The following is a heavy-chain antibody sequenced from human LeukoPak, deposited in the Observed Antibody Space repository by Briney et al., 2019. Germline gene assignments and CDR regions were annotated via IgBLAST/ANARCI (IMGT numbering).Heavy chain of an antibody. D-gene: IGHD3-9*01. Sequence: GGSLRLSCAGSDFSFITYAMSWVRQAPGKGLEWVSTITGRGDATYYADSVKGRFTISRDNAKNSLYLQMNSLRAEDTAVYYCARDDILTGSRGTFYYYMDVWGKGTTVTVSS. J-gene: IGHJ6*03. CDR2: ITGRGDAT. CDR1: DFSFITYA. V-gene: IGHV3-23*01. CDR3: ARDDILTGSRGTFYYYMDV.